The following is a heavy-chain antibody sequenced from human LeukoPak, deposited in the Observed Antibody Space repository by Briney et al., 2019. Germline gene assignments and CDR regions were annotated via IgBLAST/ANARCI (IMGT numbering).Heavy chain of an antibody. CDR1: GGSFSGYY. J-gene: IGHJ6*03. CDR2: INHSGST. Sequence: SETLSLTCAVYGGSFSGYYWSWIRQLPGKGLEWIGEINHSGSTNYNPSLKSRVTISVDTSKNQFSLKLNSVTAADTAVYYCARKTTVTPRYYYYYYMDVWGKGTTVTVSS. CDR3: ARKTTVTPRYYYYYYMDV. V-gene: IGHV4-34*01. D-gene: IGHD4-11*01.